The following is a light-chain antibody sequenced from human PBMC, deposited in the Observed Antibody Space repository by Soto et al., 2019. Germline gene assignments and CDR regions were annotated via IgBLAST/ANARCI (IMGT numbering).Light chain of an antibody. CDR1: SSDVGFYNY. CDR3: SSYTTSRTVI. CDR2: EVS. V-gene: IGLV2-14*03. J-gene: IGLJ2*01. Sequence: QSALTQPASVSGSPGQSITISCTGTSSDVGFYNYVSWYQQHPGKAPKLMIYEVSNRPSGVSYRFSGSKSGNTASLTISGLQAEDEADYYCSSYTTSRTVIFGGGTKVTVL.